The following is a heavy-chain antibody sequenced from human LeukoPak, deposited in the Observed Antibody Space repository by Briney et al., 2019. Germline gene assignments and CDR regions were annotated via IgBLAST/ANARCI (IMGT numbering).Heavy chain of an antibody. CDR1: GGSFSGYY. Sequence: SETLSLTCAVYGGSFSGYYWSWIRQPPGKGLEWIGEINHSGSTNYNPSLKSRVTISVDTSKNQFSLTLSSVTAADTAVYYCARLARRGLRYFDWYPFDYWGQGTLVTVSS. D-gene: IGHD3-9*01. CDR3: ARLARRGLRYFDWYPFDY. V-gene: IGHV4-34*01. CDR2: INHSGST. J-gene: IGHJ4*02.